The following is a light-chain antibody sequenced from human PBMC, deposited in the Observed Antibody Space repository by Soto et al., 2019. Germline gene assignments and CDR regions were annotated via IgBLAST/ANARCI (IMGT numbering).Light chain of an antibody. Sequence: DIQMTQSASSVSASVGDRVTITCQASQDISNYLNWYQQKPGKAPKLLIYDASNLETGVPSRFSGSGSGTDFTFTISSLQPEDIATYYCQQYDNLPTFGGGTKVDIK. CDR3: QQYDNLPT. V-gene: IGKV1-33*01. CDR2: DAS. J-gene: IGKJ4*01. CDR1: QDISNY.